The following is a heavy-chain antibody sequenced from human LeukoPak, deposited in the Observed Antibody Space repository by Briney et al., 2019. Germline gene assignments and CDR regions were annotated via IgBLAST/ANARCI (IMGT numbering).Heavy chain of an antibody. CDR1: GGTFSSYA. CDR3: ASLGVRGLDY. CDR2: IIPILGIA. D-gene: IGHD3-16*01. V-gene: IGHV1-69*04. J-gene: IGHJ4*02. Sequence: GSSVNVSCKASGGTFSSYAISWVRQAPGQGLEWMGRIIPILGIANYAQKFQGRVTITADKSTSTAYMELSSLRSEDTAVYYCASLGVRGLDYWGQGTLVTVSS.